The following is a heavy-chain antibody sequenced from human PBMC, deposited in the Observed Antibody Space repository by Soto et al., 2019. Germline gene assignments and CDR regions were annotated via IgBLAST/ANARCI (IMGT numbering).Heavy chain of an antibody. Sequence: TGGSLRLSCAASGFTFSSDAMSWVRQAPGKGLEWVSAISGSGGSTYYADSVKGRFTISRDNSKNTPYLQMNSLRAEDTAVYYCAKGDFWSGYYTDYYYGMEVWGQGTTVTVSS. CDR1: GFTFSSDA. J-gene: IGHJ6*02. V-gene: IGHV3-23*01. D-gene: IGHD3-3*01. CDR3: AKGDFWSGYYTDYYYGMEV. CDR2: ISGSGGST.